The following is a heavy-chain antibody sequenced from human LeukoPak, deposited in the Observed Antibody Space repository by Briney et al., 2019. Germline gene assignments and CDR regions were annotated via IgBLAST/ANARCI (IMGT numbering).Heavy chain of an antibody. CDR3: ARAGSRKLNFDY. CDR2: IYYSGNT. D-gene: IGHD1-14*01. Sequence: PSETLSLTCTVSGGSISSYYWSWIRQPPGKGLEWIGYIYYSGNTNYNPSLKTRVTISVDTPKNQFSLKLSSVTAADTAVYYCARAGSRKLNFDYWGQGTLVTVSS. V-gene: IGHV4-59*01. J-gene: IGHJ4*02. CDR1: GGSISSYY.